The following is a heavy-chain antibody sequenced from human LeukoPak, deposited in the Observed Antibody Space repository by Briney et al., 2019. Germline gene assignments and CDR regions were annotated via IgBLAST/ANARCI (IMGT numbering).Heavy chain of an antibody. Sequence: PSQTLSLTCTVSGGSISSGSYYWSWIRQPAGKGLEWIGRIYTSGSTNYNPSLKSRVTISVDTSKNQFSLKLSSVTAVDTAVYYCARARAFRGYCSGGSCYYFDYWGQGTLVTVSS. CDR3: ARARAFRGYCSGGSCYYFDY. V-gene: IGHV4-61*02. CDR1: GGSISSGSYY. J-gene: IGHJ4*02. CDR2: IYTSGST. D-gene: IGHD2-15*01.